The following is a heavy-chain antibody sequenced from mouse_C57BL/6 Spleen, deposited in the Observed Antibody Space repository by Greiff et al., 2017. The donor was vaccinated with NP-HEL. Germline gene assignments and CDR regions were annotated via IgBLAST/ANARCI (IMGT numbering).Heavy chain of an antibody. Sequence: VQLQQSGPELVKPGASVKISCKASGYTFTDYYMNWVKQSHGKSLEWIGDINPNNGGTSYNQKFKGKATLTVDKSSSTAYMELRSLTSEDSAVYYCARWETGTPYFDYWGQGTTLTVSS. V-gene: IGHV1-26*01. CDR3: ARWETGTPYFDY. J-gene: IGHJ2*01. CDR1: GYTFTDYY. CDR2: INPNNGGT. D-gene: IGHD4-1*01.